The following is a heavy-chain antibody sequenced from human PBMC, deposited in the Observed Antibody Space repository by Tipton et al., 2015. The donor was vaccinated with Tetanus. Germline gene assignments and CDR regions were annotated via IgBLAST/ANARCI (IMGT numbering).Heavy chain of an antibody. CDR3: ARTFPVGGSRIRGGCPFDV. J-gene: IGHJ3*01. CDR2: IYQTGTT. D-gene: IGHD2-15*01. CDR1: GASFSSGDYY. V-gene: IGHV4-30-4*01. Sequence: TLSLTCTVSGASFSSGDYYWSWIRKPPGKDLEWIGYIYQTGTTYYNPSLKGRVTISMDRSNTQFSLRLDSLTAADTAIYYCARTFPVGGSRIRGGCPFDVWGQGTLVTVSS.